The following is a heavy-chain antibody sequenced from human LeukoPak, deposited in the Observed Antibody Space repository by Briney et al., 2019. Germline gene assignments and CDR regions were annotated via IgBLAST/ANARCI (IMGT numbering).Heavy chain of an antibody. Sequence: ASVKVSCKASGYTFTSYAMHWVRQAPGQRLEWMGWINAGNGNTKYSQKFQGRVTITRDTSASTAHMELSSLRSEDTAVYYCARAPGLRYFDWLPDYFDYWGQGTLVTVSS. D-gene: IGHD3-9*01. V-gene: IGHV1-3*01. CDR3: ARAPGLRYFDWLPDYFDY. CDR2: INAGNGNT. CDR1: GYTFTSYA. J-gene: IGHJ4*02.